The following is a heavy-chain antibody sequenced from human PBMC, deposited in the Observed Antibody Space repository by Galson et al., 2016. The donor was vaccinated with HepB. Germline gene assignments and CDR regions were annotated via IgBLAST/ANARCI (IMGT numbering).Heavy chain of an antibody. J-gene: IGHJ3*02. Sequence: ETLSLTCTVSGGSVSSGSYYWSWIRQPPGKGLEWIGNIYYIVSTNYNPSLKSRVTISVDTSKNQFSLKLSSVTAADTAAYYCARDRRPYYSDSSGYLDYTFHIWGQGTMVTVSS. CDR2: IYYIVST. CDR1: GGSVSSGSYY. V-gene: IGHV4-61*01. D-gene: IGHD3-22*01. CDR3: ARDRRPYYSDSSGYLDYTFHI.